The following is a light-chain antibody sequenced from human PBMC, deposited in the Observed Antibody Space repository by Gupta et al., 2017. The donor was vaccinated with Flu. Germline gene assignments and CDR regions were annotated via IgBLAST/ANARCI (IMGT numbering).Light chain of an antibody. CDR2: EGS. J-gene: IGLJ1*01. Sequence: SITISCTGTSSDVGSYNLVSWYQQHPGKAPKLMIYEGSKRPSGVSNRFSGSKSGNTASLTISGPQAEDEADYYCCSYAGSSTYVFGTGTKVTVL. CDR3: CSYAGSSTYV. CDR1: SSDVGSYNL. V-gene: IGLV2-23*01.